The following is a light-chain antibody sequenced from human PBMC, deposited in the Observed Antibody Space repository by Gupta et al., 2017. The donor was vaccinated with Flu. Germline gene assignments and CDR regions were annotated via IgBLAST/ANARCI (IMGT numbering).Light chain of an antibody. Sequence: SSEVTQDPDVSVALGQTVRLTCQGDSLSSLGSYYASWYQQKPGQAPVLVLYGKNRPSGVPARFSGSSSGNTASLTITGTQAEDEGDYFCLSRDSSKQILFGGGTRLTVL. V-gene: IGLV3-19*01. CDR3: LSRDSSKQIL. CDR2: GKN. J-gene: IGLJ2*01. CDR1: SLSSLGSYY.